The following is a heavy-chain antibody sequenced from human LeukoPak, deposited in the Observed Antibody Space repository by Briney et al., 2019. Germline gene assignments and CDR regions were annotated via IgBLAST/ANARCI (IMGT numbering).Heavy chain of an antibody. CDR3: TGGGGYDSHFDY. CDR1: GRTFSSYA. Sequence: GPSEKVSCKASGRTFSSYAISWVRQAPGQGLEWMGRIIPIFGTANYAQKFQGRVTITTDESTSTAYMELSSLRSEDTAVYYCTGGGGYDSHFDYWGQGTLVTVSS. J-gene: IGHJ4*02. CDR2: IIPIFGTA. D-gene: IGHD5-12*01. V-gene: IGHV1-69*05.